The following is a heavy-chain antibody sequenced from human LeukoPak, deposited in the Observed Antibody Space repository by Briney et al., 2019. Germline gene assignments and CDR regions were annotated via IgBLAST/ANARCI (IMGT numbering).Heavy chain of an antibody. Sequence: SETLSLTCTVSGDSISTSKSYWGWIRQPPLKGLEWIGSIYYTGNTYYNPSLKSRVTISLDTSKNQFSLKLSSVTAADTAVYYCARVRRVGATPFDYWGQGTLVTVSS. V-gene: IGHV4-39*07. CDR1: GDSISTSKSY. D-gene: IGHD1-26*01. CDR2: IYYTGNT. CDR3: ARVRRVGATPFDY. J-gene: IGHJ4*02.